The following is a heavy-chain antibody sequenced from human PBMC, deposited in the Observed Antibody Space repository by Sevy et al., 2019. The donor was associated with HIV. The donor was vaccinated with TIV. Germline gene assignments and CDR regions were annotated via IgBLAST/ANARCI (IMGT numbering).Heavy chain of an antibody. CDR2: ISSSSSTI. D-gene: IGHD3-16*01. CDR3: ARGLPAEGREGNYYYGMDV. Sequence: GGSLRLSCAASGFTFSSYSMNWVRQAPGKGLEWVSYISSSSSTIYYADSVKGRFTISRDNAKNSLYLQMNSLRDEDAAVYYCARGLPAEGREGNYYYGMDVWGQGTTVTVSS. CDR1: GFTFSSYS. V-gene: IGHV3-48*02. J-gene: IGHJ6*02.